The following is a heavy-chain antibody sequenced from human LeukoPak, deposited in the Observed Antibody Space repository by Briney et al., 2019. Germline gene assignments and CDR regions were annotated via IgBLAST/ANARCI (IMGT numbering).Heavy chain of an antibody. CDR1: GGSTSSGGYY. Sequence: TLSLTCTVSGGSTSSGGYYWSWIRQHPGKGLEWIGYIYYSGSTYYNPSLKSRVTISVDTSKNQFSLKLSSVTAADTAVYYCARGADPYDSSGYYHGMTLDYWGQGTLVTVSS. D-gene: IGHD3-22*01. J-gene: IGHJ4*02. CDR2: IYYSGST. CDR3: ARGADPYDSSGYYHGMTLDY. V-gene: IGHV4-31*03.